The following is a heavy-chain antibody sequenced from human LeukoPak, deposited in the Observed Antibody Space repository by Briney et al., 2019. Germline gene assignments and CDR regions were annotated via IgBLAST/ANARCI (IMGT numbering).Heavy chain of an antibody. J-gene: IGHJ5*02. V-gene: IGHV1-69*04. CDR2: IIPILGIA. Sequence: ASVKVSCKASGGTFSSYAISWVRQAPGQGLEWMGRIIPILGIANYAQKFQGRVTITADESTSTAYMELSSLRSEDTAVYYCARDAGWFDPWGQGTLVTVSS. CDR3: ARDAGWFDP. CDR1: GGTFSSYA.